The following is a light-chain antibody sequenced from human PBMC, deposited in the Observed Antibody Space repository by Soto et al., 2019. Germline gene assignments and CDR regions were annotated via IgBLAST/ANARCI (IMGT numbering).Light chain of an antibody. CDR2: EGS. J-gene: IGLJ2*01. CDR3: SSYAGSDILVV. CDR1: SSDIGSYNL. V-gene: IGLV2-23*01. Sequence: QSVLTQPGSVSGSPGQSITISCSGTSSDIGSYNLVSWYQQHPGIAPKLIIFEGSRLPSGVSSRFSGSKSGNTASLTISGLRAEDEADYFCSSYAGSDILVVFGGGTKVTVL.